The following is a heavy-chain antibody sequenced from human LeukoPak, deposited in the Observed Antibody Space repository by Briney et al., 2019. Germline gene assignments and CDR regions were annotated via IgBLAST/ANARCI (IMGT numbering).Heavy chain of an antibody. CDR2: IIPIFGTA. Sequence: SVKVSCKASGGTFSSYAISWVRQAPGQGLEWMGGIIPIFGTANYAQKFQGRVTITADESTSTAYMELSSLRSEDTAVYYCARDRYCSGGSCSHFDYWGQGTLVTVPS. D-gene: IGHD2-15*01. CDR1: GGTFSSYA. CDR3: ARDRYCSGGSCSHFDY. V-gene: IGHV1-69*13. J-gene: IGHJ4*02.